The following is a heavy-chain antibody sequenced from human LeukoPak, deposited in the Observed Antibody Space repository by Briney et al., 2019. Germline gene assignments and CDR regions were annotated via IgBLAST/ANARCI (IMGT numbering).Heavy chain of an antibody. CDR1: GFTFSSYS. D-gene: IGHD3-22*01. CDR3: ASSGYAEVGRFDY. J-gene: IGHJ4*02. CDR2: ISSSSSYI. V-gene: IGHV3-21*01. Sequence: PGGSLRLSCAASGFTFSSYSMNWVRQAPGKGLEWVSSISSSSSYIYYADSVKGRFTISRDNAKKSLYLQMNSLRAEDTAVYYCASSGYAEVGRFDYWGQGTLVTVSS.